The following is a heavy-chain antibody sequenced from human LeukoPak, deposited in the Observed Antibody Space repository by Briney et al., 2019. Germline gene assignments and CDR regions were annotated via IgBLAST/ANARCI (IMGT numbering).Heavy chain of an antibody. CDR3: ARGSGFRYSSSWDINFLDY. D-gene: IGHD6-13*01. CDR1: GFTFSTYA. J-gene: IGHJ4*02. Sequence: PGGSLRLSCAASGFTFSTYAMHWVRQAPGKGLEWVAVISYDGNNKNHADSVKGRFTISRDNSKNTLYLQMNSLRADDTAIYYCARGSGFRYSSSWDINFLDYWGQGTLVTVSS. V-gene: IGHV3-30-3*01. CDR2: ISYDGNNK.